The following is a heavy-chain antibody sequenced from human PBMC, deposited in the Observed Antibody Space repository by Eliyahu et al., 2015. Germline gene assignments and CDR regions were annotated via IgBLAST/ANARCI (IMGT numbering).Heavy chain of an antibody. CDR2: ISSSSSYI. CDR1: GFTFSSYS. V-gene: IGHV3-21*01. D-gene: IGHD4-17*01. CDR3: ARDRVTTVD. J-gene: IGHJ4*02. Sequence: EVQLVESGGGLVKPGGSXRLSCAASGFTFSSYSMNWVRXAPGKGLEWVSSISSSSSYIXYADSVKGRFTISRDNAKNSLYLQMNSLRAEDTAVYYCARDRVTTVDWGQGTLVTVSS.